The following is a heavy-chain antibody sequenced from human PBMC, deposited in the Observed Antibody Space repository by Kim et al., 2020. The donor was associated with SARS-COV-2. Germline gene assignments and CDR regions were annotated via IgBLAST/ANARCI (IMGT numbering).Heavy chain of an antibody. V-gene: IGHV3-30*04. J-gene: IGHJ4*01. Sequence: GGSLRLSCAASGFSFSNYAMFWVRQAPGKGLEWVALISYDGTNKDYADSVKGRFTISRDNSKSTLYLQMNSLRVADTAVYFCARKPTTSSWSYYFECWGQGTLGTVSS. CDR3: ARKPTTSSWSYYFEC. CDR1: GFSFSNYA. D-gene: IGHD6-13*01. CDR2: ISYDGTNK.